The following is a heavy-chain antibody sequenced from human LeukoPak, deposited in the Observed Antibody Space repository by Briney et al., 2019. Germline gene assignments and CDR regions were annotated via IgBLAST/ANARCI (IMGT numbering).Heavy chain of an antibody. V-gene: IGHV3-23*01. CDR1: GFTFSNYA. D-gene: IGHD3-10*01. Sequence: GGSLRLSCAASGFTFSNYAMSWVRQAPGKGLEWVSSIIDSGGSTYYADSVKGRFTISRDNSKNTLFLRMNSLRVEGTAVYYCAKPAYYYGSGRAPFDFWGQGTLVTVSS. CDR3: AKPAYYYGSGRAPFDF. J-gene: IGHJ4*02. CDR2: IIDSGGST.